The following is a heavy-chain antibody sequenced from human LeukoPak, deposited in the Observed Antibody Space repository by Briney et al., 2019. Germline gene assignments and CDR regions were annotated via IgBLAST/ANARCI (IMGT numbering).Heavy chain of an antibody. CDR2: ISSSSRTI. CDR3: ARDHDFWSGSTYYYYYYMDV. CDR1: GFTFSSYS. Sequence: GGSLRLSCAASGFTFSSYSMNWVRQAPGKGLEWVSYISSSSRTIYYADSVKGRFTISRDNAKNSLYLQMNSLRAEDTAVYYCARDHDFWSGSTYYYYYYMDVWGKGTTVTVSS. V-gene: IGHV3-48*04. J-gene: IGHJ6*03. D-gene: IGHD3-3*01.